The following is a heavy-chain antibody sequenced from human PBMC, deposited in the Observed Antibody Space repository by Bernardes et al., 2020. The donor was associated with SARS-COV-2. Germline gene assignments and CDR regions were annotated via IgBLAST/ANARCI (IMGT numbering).Heavy chain of an antibody. CDR1: GYTFTTYD. CDR3: ARQGDYGDAFDI. J-gene: IGHJ3*02. V-gene: IGHV1-8*01. D-gene: IGHD4-17*01. Sequence: ASEKVSCKASGYTFTTYDINWVRQATGQGLEWMGWMNPHSGNTGYEQKFQGRVTMNRNTSISTAYMELSSLRSEDTAVYYCARQGDYGDAFDIWGQGTMVTVSS. CDR2: MNPHSGNT.